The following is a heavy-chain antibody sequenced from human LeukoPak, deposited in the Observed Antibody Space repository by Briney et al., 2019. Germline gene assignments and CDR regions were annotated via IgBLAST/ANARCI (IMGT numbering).Heavy chain of an antibody. Sequence: ASVKVSCKASGYTFTGYYMHWVRQAPGQGLEWMGWINPNSGGTNYAQKFQGRVTMTRDTSISTAYMELSRLRSDDTAVYYCAREEYQLLFPLPLDYWGQGTLVTVSS. CDR1: GYTFTGYY. V-gene: IGHV1-2*02. D-gene: IGHD2-2*01. J-gene: IGHJ4*02. CDR3: AREEYQLLFPLPLDY. CDR2: INPNSGGT.